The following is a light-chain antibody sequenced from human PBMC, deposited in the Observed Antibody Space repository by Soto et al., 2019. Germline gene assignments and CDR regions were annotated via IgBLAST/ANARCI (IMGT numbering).Light chain of an antibody. V-gene: IGLV1-40*01. CDR2: DYN. J-gene: IGLJ1*01. CDR3: QSYDSCLTGWV. Sequence: QSVLTQPPSVSGAPGHRVTISCAGSSSNIGANYAVHWYQQLPGTAPKLLIYDYNKRPSGVPDRFSGSKSGTSASLAITGLQAEDEADYYCQSYDSCLTGWVFGTGTKVTVL. CDR1: SSNIGANYA.